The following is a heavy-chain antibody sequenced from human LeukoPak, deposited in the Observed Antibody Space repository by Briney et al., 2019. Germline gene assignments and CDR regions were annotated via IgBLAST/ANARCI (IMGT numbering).Heavy chain of an antibody. CDR1: GFTFSGSA. Sequence: GESLKLSCAASGFTFSGSAMFWVRQASGKGLEWVGRIRDKVNSYATAYTASVKGRFTISRDDSKNTAYLQMNSLRAEDTAVYYCAKHPRGAEVRGVPIWGWFDPWGQGTLVTVSS. CDR2: IRDKVNSYAT. D-gene: IGHD3-10*01. J-gene: IGHJ5*02. CDR3: AKHPRGAEVRGVPIWGWFDP. V-gene: IGHV3-73*01.